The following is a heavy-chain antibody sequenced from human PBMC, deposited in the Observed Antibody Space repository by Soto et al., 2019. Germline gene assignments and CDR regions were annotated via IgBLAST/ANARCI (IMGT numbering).Heavy chain of an antibody. Sequence: NLSLTFAVSGGSISSGGYSWSWIRQPPGKGPEWIGYIYHSGSTYYNPSLKSRVTISVDRSKNQFSLKLTSVTAADTAVYYCARDRDGYPSSWGQGTLLTVSS. J-gene: IGHJ5*02. CDR3: ARDRDGYPSS. CDR2: IYHSGST. CDR1: GGSISSGGYS. V-gene: IGHV4-30-2*01. D-gene: IGHD5-12*01.